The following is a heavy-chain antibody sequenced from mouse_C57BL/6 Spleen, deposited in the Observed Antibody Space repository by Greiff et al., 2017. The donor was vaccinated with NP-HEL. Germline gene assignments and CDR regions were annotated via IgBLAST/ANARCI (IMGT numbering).Heavy chain of an antibody. CDR1: GYTFTSYG. V-gene: IGHV1-81*01. CDR2: IYPRSGNT. J-gene: IGHJ4*01. CDR3: ARGLIYYDYAYYAMDY. D-gene: IGHD2-4*01. Sequence: QVQLQQSGAELARPGASVKLSCKASGYTFTSYGISWVKQRTGQGLEWIGEIYPRSGNTYYNEKFKGKATLTADKSSSTAYMELRSLTSEDSAVDVCARGLIYYDYAYYAMDYWGQGTSVTVSS.